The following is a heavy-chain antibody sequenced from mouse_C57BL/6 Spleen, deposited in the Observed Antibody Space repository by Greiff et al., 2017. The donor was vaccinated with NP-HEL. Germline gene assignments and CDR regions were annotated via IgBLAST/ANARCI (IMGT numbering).Heavy chain of an antibody. V-gene: IGHV1-22*01. Sequence: VQLQQPGTELVKPGASVKMSCKASGYTFTDYNMHWVKQSHGKSLEWIGYINPNNGGTSYNQKFKGKATLTVNKSSSTAYMELRSLTSEDSAVYYCARRADYYGNYYAMDYWGQGTSVTVSS. CDR3: ARRADYYGNYYAMDY. D-gene: IGHD1-1*01. CDR2: INPNNGGT. J-gene: IGHJ4*01. CDR1: GYTFTDYN.